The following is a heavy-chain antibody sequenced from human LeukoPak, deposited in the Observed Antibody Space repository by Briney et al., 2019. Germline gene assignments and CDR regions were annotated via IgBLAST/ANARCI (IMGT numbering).Heavy chain of an antibody. V-gene: IGHV3-15*07. Sequence: GGSLRLSCAASGFTFSNAWMNWVRQAPGKGLEWVGRIKSKTDGGTTDYAAPVKGRFTISRDDSKNTPYLQMNSLKTEDTAVYYCTTFSIAVAGNDYWGQGTLVTVSS. CDR2: IKSKTDGGTT. D-gene: IGHD6-19*01. CDR3: TTFSIAVAGNDY. CDR1: GFTFSNAW. J-gene: IGHJ4*02.